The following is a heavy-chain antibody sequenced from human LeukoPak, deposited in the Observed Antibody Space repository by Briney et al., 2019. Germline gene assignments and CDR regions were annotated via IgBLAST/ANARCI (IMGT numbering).Heavy chain of an antibody. Sequence: ASVKVSCKASGYTFTSYGISWVRQAPGEGLEWMGWISVDNGNTKYAQKFQGRVTMTTDTSTSTAYMELRSLRSDDTAIYYCARWEVLNPDYWGQGTLVTVSS. CDR1: GYTFTSYG. J-gene: IGHJ4*02. V-gene: IGHV1-18*01. D-gene: IGHD1-26*01. CDR3: ARWEVLNPDY. CDR2: ISVDNGNT.